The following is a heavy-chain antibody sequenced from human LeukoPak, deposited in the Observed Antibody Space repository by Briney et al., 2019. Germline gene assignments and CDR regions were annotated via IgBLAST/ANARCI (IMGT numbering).Heavy chain of an antibody. CDR1: GFTVSGNH. J-gene: IGHJ1*01. CDR3: AGSRLSAEYFQF. V-gene: IGHV3-66*01. Sequence: GGSQRLSCEASGFTVSGNHMNWIRQAPGKGLEWVSVIYSGGNTYYADSVKGRFSISRDNSKNTLYLQMNSLRVEDTAVYYCAGSRLSAEYFQFWGQGTLVAVSS. CDR2: IYSGGNT.